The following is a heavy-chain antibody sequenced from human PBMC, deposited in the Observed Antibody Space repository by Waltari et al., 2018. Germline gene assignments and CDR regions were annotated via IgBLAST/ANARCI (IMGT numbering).Heavy chain of an antibody. D-gene: IGHD2-15*01. V-gene: IGHV1-18*01. CDR2: ISAYNGNT. J-gene: IGHJ4*02. CDR1: GSTFSNYG. Sequence: QVQLVQSGGEVKKAGASVKVSCKASGSTFSNYGISRVRQAPGQGLEWMGWISAYNGNTNYAQKFQGRVTMTTDTSTSTAYMELRSLRSDDTAVYYCARDKWEYCIVGGCSSDYWGQGTLVTVSS. CDR3: ARDKWEYCIVGGCSSDY.